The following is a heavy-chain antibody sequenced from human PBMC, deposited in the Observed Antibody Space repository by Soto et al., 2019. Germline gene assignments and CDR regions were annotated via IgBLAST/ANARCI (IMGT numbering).Heavy chain of an antibody. V-gene: IGHV4-39*01. J-gene: IGHJ4*02. CDR3: ARLGTAMVTDLFDY. CDR1: GGSISSSSYY. CDR2: IYYSGST. Sequence: QLQLQESGPGVAKPSETLSLTCTVSGGSISSSSYYWGWIRQPPGKGLAWIGSIYYSGSTYYNPSLKSRVTISVDTSKNQFSLKLSSVTAEDTAVYYCARLGTAMVTDLFDYWGQVTLVTVSS. D-gene: IGHD5-18*01.